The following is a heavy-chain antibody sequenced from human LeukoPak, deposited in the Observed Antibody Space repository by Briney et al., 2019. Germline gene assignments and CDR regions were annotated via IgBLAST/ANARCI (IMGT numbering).Heavy chain of an antibody. D-gene: IGHD3-22*01. CDR2: ISGSGGST. CDR1: GFTFSSYA. J-gene: IGHJ4*02. Sequence: PGGSLRLSCAASGFTFSSYAMSWVRQAPGKGLEWVSAISGSGGSTYYADSVKGRFTISRDNSKNTLYLQMNSLRAEDTAVYYCAKDVTYYDSSGAIFDYWGQGTLVTVSS. CDR3: AKDVTYYDSSGAIFDY. V-gene: IGHV3-23*01.